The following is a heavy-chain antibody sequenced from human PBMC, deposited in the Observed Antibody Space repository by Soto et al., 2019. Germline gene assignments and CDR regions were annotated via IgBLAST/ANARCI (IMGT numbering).Heavy chain of an antibody. V-gene: IGHV1-46*01. J-gene: IGHJ4*02. CDR3: ARNKNYCTSTPGFSPLAF. CDR2: INPSGGST. CDR1: GYTFTSYY. Sequence: ASVKVSCKASGYTFTSYYMHWVRQAPGQGLEWMGIINPSGGSTSYAQKFQGRVTMTRDTSKNQFSLQLNSVTPEDTAVYYCARNKNYCTSTPGFSPLAFGGKGPLAPASS. D-gene: IGHD2-2*01.